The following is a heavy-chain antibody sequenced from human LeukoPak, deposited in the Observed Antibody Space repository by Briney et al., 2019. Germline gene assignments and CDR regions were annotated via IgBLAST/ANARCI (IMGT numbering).Heavy chain of an antibody. CDR2: IYYTGRT. J-gene: IGHJ3*02. V-gene: IGHV4-39*01. Sequence: PSETLSLTCTVSGXSFSRNTYSWGWIRQPPGKGLEWIGSIYYTGRTFYNPSLKSRVTISVDTSKNQFSLKLSSVTAADTAVYYCARRGSMGGSFVGAFDIWGQGTMVTVSS. CDR3: ARRGSMGGSFVGAFDI. D-gene: IGHD1-26*01. CDR1: GXSFSRNTYS.